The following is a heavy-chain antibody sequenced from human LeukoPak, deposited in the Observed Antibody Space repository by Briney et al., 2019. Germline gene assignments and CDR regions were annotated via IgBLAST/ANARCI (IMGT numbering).Heavy chain of an antibody. CDR1: GFTFSSYA. CDR3: XXXXSGGAVAGLYGMDV. Sequence: GGSLRLSCAASGFTFSSYAMSWVRQAPGKGLEWVSAISGSGGSTYYADSVKGRFTISRDNSKNTLYLQMNSLRAEDTAVYYXXXXXSGGAVAGLYGMDVWGQGTTVTVSS. D-gene: IGHD6-19*01. J-gene: IGHJ6*02. V-gene: IGHV3-23*01. CDR2: ISGSGGST.